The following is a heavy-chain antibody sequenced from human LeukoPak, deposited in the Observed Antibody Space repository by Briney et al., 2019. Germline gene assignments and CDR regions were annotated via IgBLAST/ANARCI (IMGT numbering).Heavy chain of an antibody. V-gene: IGHV3-48*03. Sequence: PGGSQTLSCSVSGFTFKSYEMNWVRLAPGKGLEWIAYISSGGTTIFYADSVKGRFTVSRGNDKSLLYLQMNSLRADDTATYYCVRSLTIAVAGTDLWGQGTVVTVS. CDR2: ISSGGTTI. CDR1: GFTFKSYE. J-gene: IGHJ5*02. D-gene: IGHD6-19*01. CDR3: VRSLTIAVAGTDL.